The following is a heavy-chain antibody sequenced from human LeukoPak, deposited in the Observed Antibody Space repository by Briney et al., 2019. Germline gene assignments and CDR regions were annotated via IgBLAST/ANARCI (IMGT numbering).Heavy chain of an antibody. CDR1: GFTFSSYA. D-gene: IGHD3-9*01. CDR3: ANLPPLRYSDWLLEADY. Sequence: GGSLRLSCAASGFTFSSYAMSWVRQAPGKGLEWVSAISGSGGSTYYADSVKGRFTISRDNSKNTLYLQMNSLRAEDTAVYYCANLPPLRYSDWLLEADYWGQGTLVTVSS. V-gene: IGHV3-23*01. J-gene: IGHJ4*02. CDR2: ISGSGGST.